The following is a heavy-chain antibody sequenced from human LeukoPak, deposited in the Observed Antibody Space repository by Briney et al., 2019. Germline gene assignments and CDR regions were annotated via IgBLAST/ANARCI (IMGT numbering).Heavy chain of an antibody. V-gene: IGHV3-74*01. CDR2: IVGDGNSA. CDR1: GFTFSSYW. J-gene: IGHJ6*02. Sequence: GGSLRLSCAASGFTFSSYWMYWVRQAPGKGLVWVSRIVGDGNSATYADSVKGRFTISRDNSKNTLYLQMNSLRAEDTAVYYCASSTYYYYYGMDVWGQGTTVTVSS. CDR3: ASSTYYYYYGMDV.